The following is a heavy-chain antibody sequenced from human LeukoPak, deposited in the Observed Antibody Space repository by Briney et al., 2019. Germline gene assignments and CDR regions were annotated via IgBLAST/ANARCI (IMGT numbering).Heavy chain of an antibody. CDR1: GGTFSSYA. J-gene: IGHJ4*02. CDR3: AREYYGGKAFDY. V-gene: IGHV1-69*04. D-gene: IGHD4-23*01. CDR2: IIPILGIA. Sequence: ASVKVSCKASGGTFSSYAISWVRQAPGQGLEWMGRIIPILGIANYAQKFQGRVTITADKSTSTAYMELSSLRSEDTAVYYCAREYYGGKAFDYWGQGTLVTVSS.